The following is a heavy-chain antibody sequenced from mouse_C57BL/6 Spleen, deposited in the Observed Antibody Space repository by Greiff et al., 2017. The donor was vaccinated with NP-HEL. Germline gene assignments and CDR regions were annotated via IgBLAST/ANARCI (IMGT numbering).Heavy chain of an antibody. CDR3: ARGREYYAMDY. V-gene: IGHV2-2*01. CDR2: IWSGGST. CDR1: GFSLTSYG. J-gene: IGHJ4*01. Sequence: QVQLQQSGPGLVQPSQSLSITCTVSGFSLTSYGVHWVRQSPGKGLEWLGVIWSGGSTDYNAAFISRLSISKDNSKSQVFFKMNSLQADDTAIYYCARGREYYAMDYWGQGTSVTVSS.